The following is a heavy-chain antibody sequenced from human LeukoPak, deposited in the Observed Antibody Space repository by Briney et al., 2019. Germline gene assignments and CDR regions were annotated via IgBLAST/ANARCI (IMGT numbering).Heavy chain of an antibody. CDR1: GGSFSGYY. CDR3: ARVYYSSSYDYWYFDL. D-gene: IGHD6-13*01. Sequence: PSETLSLTCAVYGGSFSGYYWSWIRQPPGKGLEWIGYIYYNGSTNYNPSLKSRVTISVDTSKKQLSLKLSSVTAADTAVYYCARVYYSSSYDYWYFDLWGRGTLVTVSS. V-gene: IGHV4-59*01. J-gene: IGHJ2*01. CDR2: IYYNGST.